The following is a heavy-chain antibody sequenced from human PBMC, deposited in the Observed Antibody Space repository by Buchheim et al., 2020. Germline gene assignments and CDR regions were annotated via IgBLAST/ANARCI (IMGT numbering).Heavy chain of an antibody. D-gene: IGHD6-6*01. J-gene: IGHJ4*02. CDR1: GGSFSGYY. CDR2: ICYSGST. V-gene: IGHV4-34*01. CDR3: GRCSSIAARQFYFDY. Sequence: QVQLQQWGAGLLKPSETLSLTCAVYGGSFSGYYWSWIRQPPGKGLDWIGYICYSGSTNYNPSLKSRVTISVDTSKNQFSLKLSSVTAADTAVYYCGRCSSIAARQFYFDYWGQGTL.